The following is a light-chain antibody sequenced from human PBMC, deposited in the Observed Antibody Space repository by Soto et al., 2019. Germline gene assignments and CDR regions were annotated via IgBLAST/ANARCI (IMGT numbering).Light chain of an antibody. Sequence: DIQMTQSPSSLSAFVGARVTITCHASQRISTFLNWYHQKPGKAPKLLIYSASYLTSGVPLNCSGSWSGTYFTRSIVTLQSEDFGTYYFQLYYSLPLTFGGGTKVEI. J-gene: IGKJ4*01. CDR3: QLYYSLPLT. CDR2: SAS. CDR1: QRISTF. V-gene: IGKV1-39*01.